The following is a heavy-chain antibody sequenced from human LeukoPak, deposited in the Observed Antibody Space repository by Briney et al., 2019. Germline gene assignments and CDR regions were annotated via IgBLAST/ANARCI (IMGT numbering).Heavy chain of an antibody. V-gene: IGHV1-46*01. Sequence: ASVKVSCKASGYTFTSYYMHRVRQAPGQGLEWMGIINPSGGSTSYAQKFQGRVTMTRDTSTSTVYMELSSLRSEDTAVYYCARDLAIVVPAGGFDYWGQGTLVTVSS. D-gene: IGHD2-21*01. CDR2: INPSGGST. CDR3: ARDLAIVVPAGGFDY. CDR1: GYTFTSYY. J-gene: IGHJ4*02.